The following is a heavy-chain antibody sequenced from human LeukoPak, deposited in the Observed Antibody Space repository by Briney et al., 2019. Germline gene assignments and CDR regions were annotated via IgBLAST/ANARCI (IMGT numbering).Heavy chain of an antibody. CDR3: ARGGSSGWYYFDY. CDR2: IYSGGST. CDR1: GFTVSSNY. J-gene: IGHJ4*02. D-gene: IGHD6-19*01. Sequence: GGFLRLSCAASGFTVSSNYMSWVRQAPGKGLEWVSVIYSGGSTYYADSVKGRFTISRDNSKNTLYLQMNSLRAEDTAVYYCARGGSSGWYYFDYWGQGTLVTVSS. V-gene: IGHV3-66*01.